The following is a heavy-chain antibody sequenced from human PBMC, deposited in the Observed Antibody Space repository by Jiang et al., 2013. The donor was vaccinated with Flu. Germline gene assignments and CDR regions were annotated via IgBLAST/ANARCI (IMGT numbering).Heavy chain of an antibody. CDR1: WVLQWLL. CDR2: INHSGST. V-gene: IGHV4-34*01. Sequence: LKPSETPVPHLRCLWWVLQWLLLELDPPAPRKGLEWIGEINHSGSTNYNPSLKSRVTISVDTSKNQFSLKLSSVTAADTAVYYCARGGRLPRKNFDYWGQGTLVTVSS. J-gene: IGHJ4*02. D-gene: IGHD2-21*02. CDR3: ARGGRLPRKNFDY.